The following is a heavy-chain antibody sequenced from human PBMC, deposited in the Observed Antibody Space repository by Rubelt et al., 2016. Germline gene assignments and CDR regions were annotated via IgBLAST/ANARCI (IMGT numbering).Heavy chain of an antibody. J-gene: IGHJ4*02. V-gene: IGHV4-34*01. CDR1: GGSFSGYY. Sequence: QVQLQQWGAGLLKPSETLSLTCAVYGGSFSGYYWSWIRQPPGKGLEWIGEINHSVSPNYNPSLKSRVPLSVDTSKNQFSLKLSSVTAADTAVYYCARGSHVLRLLEWFDYWGQGTLVTVSS. CDR3: ARGSHVLRLLEWFDY. CDR2: INHSVSP. D-gene: IGHD3-3*01.